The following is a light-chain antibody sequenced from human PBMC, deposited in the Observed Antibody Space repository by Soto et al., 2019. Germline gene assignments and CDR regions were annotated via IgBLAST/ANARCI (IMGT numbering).Light chain of an antibody. Sequence: DIQMTQSPSTLSASVGDRVTITCRASQSISRWLAWYQQKPGKAPNLLIHDGFSLESGVPSRFSGSGSGTEFTLTITSPQPDDFATYYCQQYHTSWTFGQGTKVDIK. CDR3: QQYHTSWT. CDR1: QSISRW. CDR2: DGF. V-gene: IGKV1-5*01. J-gene: IGKJ1*01.